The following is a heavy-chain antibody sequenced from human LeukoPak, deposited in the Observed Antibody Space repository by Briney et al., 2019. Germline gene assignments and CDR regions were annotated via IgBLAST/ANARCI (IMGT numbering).Heavy chain of an antibody. J-gene: IGHJ4*02. V-gene: IGHV1-18*01. D-gene: IGHD3-22*01. Sequence: ASVKVSCKASGYTFTSYGISWVRQAPGQGLEWMGWISAYNGNTNYAQKLQGRVTMTTDTSTSTAYMELRSLRSDDTAVYYCAKEPSQNYYDSSGYYSRWGQGTLVTVSS. CDR3: AKEPSQNYYDSSGYYSR. CDR2: ISAYNGNT. CDR1: GYTFTSYG.